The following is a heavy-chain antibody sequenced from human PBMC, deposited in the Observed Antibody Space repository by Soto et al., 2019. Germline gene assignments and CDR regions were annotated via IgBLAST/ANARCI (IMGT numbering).Heavy chain of an antibody. Sequence: QLQLQESGSGLVKPSQTLSLTCAVSGGSISSGGYSWSWIRQPPGKGLEWIGYIYHSGSTYYNPSLKSRVTISVDRSKNQFSLKLSSVTAADTAVYYCARDGDYYDSSGPRYYYGMDVWGQGTTVTVSS. CDR3: ARDGDYYDSSGPRYYYGMDV. CDR2: IYHSGST. CDR1: GGSISSGGYS. J-gene: IGHJ6*02. V-gene: IGHV4-30-2*01. D-gene: IGHD3-22*01.